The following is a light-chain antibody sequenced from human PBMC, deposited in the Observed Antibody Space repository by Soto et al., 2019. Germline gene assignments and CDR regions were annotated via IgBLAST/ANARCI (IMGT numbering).Light chain of an antibody. CDR2: DAS. CDR3: QQYHTSSIT. Sequence: DIQMTQSPATLSASVGDIVTITCRASQSINWLAWYQQKPGKAPTLLIYDASTLERGVPSRFSGTGSGTEFTLSIDSLQPDDFATYYCQQYHTSSITFGQGTRLEIK. V-gene: IGKV1-5*01. J-gene: IGKJ5*01. CDR1: QSINW.